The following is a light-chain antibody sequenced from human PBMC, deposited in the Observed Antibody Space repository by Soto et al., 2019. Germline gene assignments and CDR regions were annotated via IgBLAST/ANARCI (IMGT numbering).Light chain of an antibody. Sequence: QSALTQPASMSGSPGQSITISCTGTSSDVGGYNYVSWYQQHPGKAPKLMIYEVNNRPSGVSDRFSVSKSGNTASLTISGLQVEDEADYYCSSFTSTNTWVFGGGTKLTVL. CDR2: EVN. CDR3: SSFTSTNTWV. J-gene: IGLJ3*02. CDR1: SSDVGGYNY. V-gene: IGLV2-14*01.